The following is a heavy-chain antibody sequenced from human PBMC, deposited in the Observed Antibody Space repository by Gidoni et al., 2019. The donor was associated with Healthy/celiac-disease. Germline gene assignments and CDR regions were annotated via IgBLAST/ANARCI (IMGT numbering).Heavy chain of an antibody. D-gene: IGHD3-22*01. CDR3: ARHFDYYDSSGYFGGNNWFDP. V-gene: IGHV5-10-1*03. Sequence: DVQLVQSGAEVKKPGESLRISCKGSGYSFTSYWISWVRQMPGKGLEWMGRIDPSDSYTNYSPSFQGHVTISADKSISTAYLQWSSLKASDTAMYYCARHFDYYDSSGYFGGNNWFDPWGQGTLVTVSS. CDR1: GYSFTSYW. CDR2: IDPSDSYT. J-gene: IGHJ5*02.